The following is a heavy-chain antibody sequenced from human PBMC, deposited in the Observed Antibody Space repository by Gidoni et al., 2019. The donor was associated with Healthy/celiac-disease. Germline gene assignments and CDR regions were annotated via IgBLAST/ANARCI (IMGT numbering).Heavy chain of an antibody. V-gene: IGHV3-30*18. CDR3: AKHERDTSGWYD. CDR2: IYYDGSNK. J-gene: IGHJ1*01. Sequence: QVQLVESGGGVVQPGRSLRLSCAASGFTFSSYGMHWVRQAPGKGLEWLAVIYYDGSNKYYADSVKGRFTISRDNSKNTLYLQMNSLRAEDTAVYYCAKHERDTSGWYDWGQGTLVTVSS. CDR1: GFTFSSYG. D-gene: IGHD6-19*01.